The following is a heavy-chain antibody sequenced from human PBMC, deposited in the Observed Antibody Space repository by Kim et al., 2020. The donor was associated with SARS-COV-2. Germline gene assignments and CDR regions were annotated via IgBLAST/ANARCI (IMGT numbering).Heavy chain of an antibody. J-gene: IGHJ4*02. CDR2: IAYDGSNK. D-gene: IGHD6-19*01. CDR1: GFTFSSYG. CDR3: AKDPYSSGWNYFDY. V-gene: IGHV3-30*18. Sequence: GGSLRLSCAASGFTFSSYGMHWVRQAPGKGLEWVAVIAYDGSNKYYADSVKGRFTISRDNSKNTLYLQMNSLRAEDTAVYHCAKDPYSSGWNYFDYWGQGTLVTVSS.